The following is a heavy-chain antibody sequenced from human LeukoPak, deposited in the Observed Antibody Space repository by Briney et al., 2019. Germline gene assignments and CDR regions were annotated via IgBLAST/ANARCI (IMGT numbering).Heavy chain of an antibody. D-gene: IGHD3-22*01. CDR3: AREHSYYDSSGYYYGSGYFDY. CDR1: GYSISSGYY. Sequence: SETLSLTCTVSGYSISSGYYWGWIRQPPGKGLEWIGSIYHSGSTYYNPSLKSRVIISVDTTKNQFSLKLSSVTAADTAVYSCAREHSYYDSSGYYYGSGYFDYWGQGTLVTVSS. V-gene: IGHV4-38-2*02. J-gene: IGHJ4*02. CDR2: IYHSGST.